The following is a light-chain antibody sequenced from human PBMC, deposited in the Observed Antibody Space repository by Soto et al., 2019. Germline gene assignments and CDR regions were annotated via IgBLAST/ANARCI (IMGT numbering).Light chain of an antibody. CDR2: SSN. CDR3: AAWDDSLNGVV. V-gene: IGLV1-44*01. CDR1: SSNIGSNS. J-gene: IGLJ2*01. Sequence: QSVLTQPPSASGTPGQRVTISCSGSSSNIGSNSVNWYQQLQGTDPNLLMYSSNQRPSGVPDRFSGSKSGTSASLAISGLQSEDEADYYCAAWDDSLNGVVFGGGTKLTVL.